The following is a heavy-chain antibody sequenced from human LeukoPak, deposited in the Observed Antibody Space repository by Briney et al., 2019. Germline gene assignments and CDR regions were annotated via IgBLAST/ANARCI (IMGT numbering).Heavy chain of an antibody. J-gene: IGHJ3*01. Sequence: GGSLRLSCGVYGFTSTSSPIQGRRQSPGRGLEYVSGISSHGHTSYYGNSVKGRFTISRDNSKNTLDLQMDSLRPEDMDVYHCARDFSDGDREFSLGAFSESDLNVCVFHLWGQGTRVTVSS. D-gene: IGHD4/OR15-4a*01. CDR1: GFTSTSSP. CDR3: ARDFSDGDREFSLGAFSESDLNVCVFHL. CDR2: ISSHGHTS. V-gene: IGHV3-64*01.